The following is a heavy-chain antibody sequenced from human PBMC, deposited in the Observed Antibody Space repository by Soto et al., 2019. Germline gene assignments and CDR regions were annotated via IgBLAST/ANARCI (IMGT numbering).Heavy chain of an antibody. Sequence: QVQLVQSGAEVKKPGSSVKVSCKASGGTFSSYAISWVRQAPGQGLEWMGGIIPIFGTADYAQKFQGRVKITAAETTSTGNRELGSLRSEDTAVYYCARHYDSSGYYSRGLDYWGQGTLVTVSS. V-gene: IGHV1-69*12. J-gene: IGHJ4*02. CDR1: GGTFSSYA. D-gene: IGHD3-22*01. CDR2: IIPIFGTA. CDR3: ARHYDSSGYYSRGLDY.